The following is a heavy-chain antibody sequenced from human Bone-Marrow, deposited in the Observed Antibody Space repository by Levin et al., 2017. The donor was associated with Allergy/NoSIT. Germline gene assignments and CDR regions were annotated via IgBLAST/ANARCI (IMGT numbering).Heavy chain of an antibody. CDR1: GYTFTTYG. D-gene: IGHD2-15*01. CDR2: ISAYDGAT. Sequence: VASVKVSCEASGYTFTTYGISWVRQAPGQGLEWLGWISAYDGATNYAQKFQGRVTMTTDTSTSTAYMELRRLRSDDTAVYYGARPLGYCTGDSCYHNWFDPWGQGTLVTVSS. V-gene: IGHV1-18*01. CDR3: ARPLGYCTGDSCYHNWFDP. J-gene: IGHJ5*02.